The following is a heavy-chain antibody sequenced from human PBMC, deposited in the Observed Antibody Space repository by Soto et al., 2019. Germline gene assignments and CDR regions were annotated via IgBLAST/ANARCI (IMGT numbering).Heavy chain of an antibody. J-gene: IGHJ4*02. CDR3: AKDLSYGSYLFDY. V-gene: IGHV3-30*18. CDR2: ISYDGSNK. D-gene: IGHD1-26*01. CDR1: GFTFSSYG. Sequence: QVQLVESGGGVVQPGRSLRLSCAASGFTFSSYGMHWVRQAPGKWLEWVAVISYDGSNKYYADSVKGRFTISRDNSKNTLYLQMNSLRAEDTAVYYCAKDLSYGSYLFDYWGQGTLVTVSS.